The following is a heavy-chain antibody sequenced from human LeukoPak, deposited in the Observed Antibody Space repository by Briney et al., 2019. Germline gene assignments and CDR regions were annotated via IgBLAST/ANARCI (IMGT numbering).Heavy chain of an antibody. Sequence: SETLSLTCTVSGYSISSGYYWGWIRQPPGKGLEWIGSIYHSGSTYYNPSLKSRVTISVDTSKNQFSLKLSSVTAADTAVYYCARGRGNIVVVPAPYYFDYWGQGTLVTVSS. CDR2: IYHSGST. V-gene: IGHV4-38-2*02. D-gene: IGHD2-2*01. CDR1: GYSISSGYY. CDR3: ARGRGNIVVVPAPYYFDY. J-gene: IGHJ4*02.